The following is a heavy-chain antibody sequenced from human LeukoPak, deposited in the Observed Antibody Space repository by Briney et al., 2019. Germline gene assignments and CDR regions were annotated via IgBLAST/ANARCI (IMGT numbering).Heavy chain of an antibody. CDR3: ASSVDSSGYYWGNYYFDY. Sequence: SETLSLTCTVSGGSISSGGYYWSWIRQHPGKGLEWIGYIYYSGSTYYNPSLKSRVTISVDTSKNQFSLKLSSVTAAGTAVYYCASSVDSSGYYWGNYYFDYWGQGTLVTVSS. D-gene: IGHD3-22*01. CDR1: GGSISSGGYY. CDR2: IYYSGST. J-gene: IGHJ4*02. V-gene: IGHV4-31*03.